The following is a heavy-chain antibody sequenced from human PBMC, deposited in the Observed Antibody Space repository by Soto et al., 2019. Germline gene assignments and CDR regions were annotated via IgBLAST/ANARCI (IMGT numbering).Heavy chain of an antibody. CDR3: AVLGDLQSFYHGMDA. CDR2: IYASGST. D-gene: IGHD4-17*01. V-gene: IGHV4-4*07. J-gene: IGHJ6*02. CDR1: GGSLSSNA. Sequence: QVQLQESGPGLVKPSETLSLTCTVSGGSLSSNAWSWIRQPAGKGLEWIGRIYASGSTNYNPSLTSRLTMSVDTSKNQFSLKLTSVTAADTAVYYCAVLGDLQSFYHGMDAWGQGTTVTVSS.